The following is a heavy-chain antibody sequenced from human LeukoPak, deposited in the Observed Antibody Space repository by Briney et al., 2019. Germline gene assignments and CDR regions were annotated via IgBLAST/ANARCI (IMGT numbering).Heavy chain of an antibody. J-gene: IGHJ3*02. CDR2: INSDGSTT. D-gene: IGHD2-8*02. CDR1: GFTVSSTY. CDR3: AREFRVLPDI. Sequence: PGGSLRLSCAASGFTVSSTYMSWVRQAPGEGLVWVSRINSDGSTTNYADSVKGRFTISRDNAKNTLYLQMNSLRDEGTAVYYCAREFRVLPDIWGQGTMVTVSS. V-gene: IGHV3-74*01.